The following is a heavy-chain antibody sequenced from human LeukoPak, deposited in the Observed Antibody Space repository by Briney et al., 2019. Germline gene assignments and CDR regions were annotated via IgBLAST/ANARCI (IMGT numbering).Heavy chain of an antibody. Sequence: SETLSLTCTVSGGSISSYYWSWIRQPAGKGLEWIGRIYTSGSTNYNPSLKSRVTMSVDTSKNQFSLKLSSVTAADTAVYYCARGPYSSSWSEYFQHWGQGTLVTVSS. CDR3: ARGPYSSSWSEYFQH. V-gene: IGHV4-4*07. J-gene: IGHJ1*01. D-gene: IGHD6-13*01. CDR2: IYTSGST. CDR1: GGSISSYY.